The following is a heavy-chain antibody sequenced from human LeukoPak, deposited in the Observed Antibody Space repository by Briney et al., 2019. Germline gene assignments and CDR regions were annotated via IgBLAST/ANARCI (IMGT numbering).Heavy chain of an antibody. J-gene: IGHJ3*02. Sequence: GGSLRLSCAASGFTFSSHAMSWVRQAPGKGLEWMAVISYDGSNKYYADSVKGRFTISRDNSKNTLYLQMNSLRAEDTAVYYCARGGPDYDYVWGSSAFDIWGQGTMATVSS. CDR1: GFTFSSHA. CDR2: ISYDGSNK. CDR3: ARGGPDYDYVWGSSAFDI. V-gene: IGHV3-30-3*01. D-gene: IGHD3-16*01.